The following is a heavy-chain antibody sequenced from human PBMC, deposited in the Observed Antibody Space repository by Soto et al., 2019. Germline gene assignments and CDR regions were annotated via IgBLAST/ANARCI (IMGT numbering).Heavy chain of an antibody. J-gene: IGHJ4*02. CDR3: AKVSRKGSAIDFDY. CDR1: GYTFSNYD. V-gene: IGHV1-8*01. CDR2: VNPNNGDT. Sequence: QVQQVQSGAELKKPGASVKVSCKASGYTFSNYDMNWVRQATGQGPEWIGRVNPNNGDTGYAQKFQGRVTLTTDISTTTAYMELTSLRSEDTAIYYCAKVSRKGSAIDFDYWGQGTLITVSS. D-gene: IGHD3-10*01.